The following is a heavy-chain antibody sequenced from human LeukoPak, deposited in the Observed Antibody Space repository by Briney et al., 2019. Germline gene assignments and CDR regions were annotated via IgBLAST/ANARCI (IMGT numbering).Heavy chain of an antibody. Sequence: PGGSLRLSCVASGFPFSSYWMTWVRQAPGKGLEWVANIKQDGSKKSYVDSVKGRFTISRDNAKNSLYLQMNSLRAEDTAIYYCAKEHDRLSFFDYWGQGTLVTVSS. V-gene: IGHV3-7*01. D-gene: IGHD1-1*01. CDR1: GFPFSSYW. CDR2: IKQDGSKK. CDR3: AKEHDRLSFFDY. J-gene: IGHJ4*02.